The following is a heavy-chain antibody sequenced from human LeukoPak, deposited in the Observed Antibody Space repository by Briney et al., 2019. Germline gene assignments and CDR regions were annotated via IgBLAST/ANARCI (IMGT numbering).Heavy chain of an antibody. V-gene: IGHV3-15*01. Sequence: GGSLRLSRAASGFTFSNAWMSWVRQAPGKGLEWVGRIKSKTDGGTTDYAAPVKGRFTISRDDSKNTLYLQMNSLKTEDTAVYYCTTGITMVRGVIHLIDYWGQGTLVTVSS. CDR2: IKSKTDGGTT. CDR1: GFTFSNAW. J-gene: IGHJ4*02. D-gene: IGHD3-10*01. CDR3: TTGITMVRGVIHLIDY.